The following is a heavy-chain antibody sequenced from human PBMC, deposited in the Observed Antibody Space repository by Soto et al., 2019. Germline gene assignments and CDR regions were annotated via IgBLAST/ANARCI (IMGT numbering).Heavy chain of an antibody. J-gene: IGHJ6*02. CDR1: GFTFDDYT. V-gene: IGHV3-43*01. CDR2: ISWDGGST. Sequence: GGSQRLSSEASGFTFDDYTMHWFRQAPGKGLEWVSLISWDGGSTYYADSVKGRFTISRDNSKNSLYLQMNSLRTEDTALYYCAKAVGGSGAFYYYYYGMDVWGQGTTVTVSS. CDR3: AKAVGGSGAFYYYYYGMDV. D-gene: IGHD3-10*01.